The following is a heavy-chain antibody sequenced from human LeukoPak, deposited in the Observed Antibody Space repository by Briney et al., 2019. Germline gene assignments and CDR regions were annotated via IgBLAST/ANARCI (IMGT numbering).Heavy chain of an antibody. D-gene: IGHD6-19*01. V-gene: IGHV4-39*01. CDR3: ARHGVAVAGFFDY. Sequence: SETLSLTCTVSGGSISSSSYYWGWIRQPPGKGLEWFGSIYYSGSTYYNPSLKSRVTISVDTSKNQFSLKLSSVTAADTAVYYCARHGVAVAGFFDYWGQGTLVTVSS. J-gene: IGHJ4*02. CDR2: IYYSGST. CDR1: GGSISSSSYY.